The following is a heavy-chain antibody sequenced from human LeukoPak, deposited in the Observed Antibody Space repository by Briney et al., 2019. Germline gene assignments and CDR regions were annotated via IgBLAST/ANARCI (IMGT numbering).Heavy chain of an antibody. CDR3: AKESGKFDY. CDR1: GLNFDDSA. CDR2: ISTDGGST. J-gene: IGHJ4*02. V-gene: IGHV3-43*02. Sequence: GGSLSLSCVASGLNFDDSAMHWVRQAPGKGLEWVSLISTDGGSTFSADSVKGRFSISRDNSKNSLYLQMSSLRSEDTAMYYCAKESGKFDYWGQGTLVAVSS.